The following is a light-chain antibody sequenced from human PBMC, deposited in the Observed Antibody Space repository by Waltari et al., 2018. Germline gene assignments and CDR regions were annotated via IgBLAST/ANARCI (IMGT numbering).Light chain of an antibody. CDR3: FSYAGRFSFV. V-gene: IGLV2-23*02. Sequence: QSALTQPASVSGSPGPSITISCAGTANDVGNYNLVSWYQQHPGKAPKLIIYEVTKRPSGVSNRFSASKSGIAASLTISGLQAEDEAEYYCFSYAGRFSFVFGTGTQVTV. J-gene: IGLJ1*01. CDR2: EVT. CDR1: ANDVGNYNL.